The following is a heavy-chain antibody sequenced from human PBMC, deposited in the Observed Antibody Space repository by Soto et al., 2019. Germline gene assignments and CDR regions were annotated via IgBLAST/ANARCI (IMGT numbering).Heavy chain of an antibody. D-gene: IGHD3-3*01. V-gene: IGHV3-30*18. CDR3: AKLGDAVSGFFDF. Sequence: QVQLVQSGGGVVQPGGSLRLSCAASGFTFSSYAIHWVRQAPGKGLEGVADVSFDGSHKSYAAPVRGRFTLSRDDSKKTVYLQMNSLRAEDTALYYCAKLGDAVSGFFDFWGQGAQVAVSS. J-gene: IGHJ5*01. CDR1: GFTFSSYA. CDR2: VSFDGSHK.